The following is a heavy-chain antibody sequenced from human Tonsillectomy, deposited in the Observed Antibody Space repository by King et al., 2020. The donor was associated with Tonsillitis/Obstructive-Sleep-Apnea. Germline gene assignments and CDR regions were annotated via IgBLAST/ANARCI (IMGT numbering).Heavy chain of an antibody. CDR3: AKEERFLEWLFSY. Sequence: GGVVQPGRSLRLSCAASGFTFSSYGMHWVRQAPGKGLEWVAVISYDGSNKYYADSVKGRFTISRDNSKNTLYLQMNSLRAEDPAVYYCAKEERFLEWLFSYWGQGTLVTVSS. CDR2: ISYDGSNK. CDR1: GFTFSSYG. J-gene: IGHJ4*02. D-gene: IGHD3-3*01. V-gene: IGHV3-30*18.